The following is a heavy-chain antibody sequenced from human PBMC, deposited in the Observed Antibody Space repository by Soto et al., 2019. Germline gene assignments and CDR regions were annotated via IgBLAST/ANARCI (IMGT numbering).Heavy chain of an antibody. CDR1: GFTFSSYS. CDR3: ASAAAAFYAFDI. Sequence: PGGSLRLSCAASGFTFSSYSMNWVRQAPGKGLEWVSSISSSSSYIYCADSVKGRFTISRDNAKNSLYLQMNSLRAEDKAVYYCASAAAAFYAFDIWGQGTMVTVSS. D-gene: IGHD6-13*01. CDR2: ISSSSSYI. J-gene: IGHJ3*02. V-gene: IGHV3-21*04.